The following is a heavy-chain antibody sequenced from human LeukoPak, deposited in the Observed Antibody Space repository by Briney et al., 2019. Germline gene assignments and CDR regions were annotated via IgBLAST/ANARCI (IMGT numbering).Heavy chain of an antibody. V-gene: IGHV3-48*03. J-gene: IGHJ4*02. CDR1: GFTFSNYD. CDR2: ISSSGSTI. Sequence: QAGGSLRLSCAASGFTFSNYDMSWVRQAPGKGLEWVSYISSSGSTIYYADSVKGRFTISRDNAKNSLYLQMNSLRAEDTALYYCAKYSSGWVNDYWGQGTLVTVSS. D-gene: IGHD6-19*01. CDR3: AKYSSGWVNDY.